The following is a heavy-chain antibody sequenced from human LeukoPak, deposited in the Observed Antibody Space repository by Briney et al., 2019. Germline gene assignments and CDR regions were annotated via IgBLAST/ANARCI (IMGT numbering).Heavy chain of an antibody. Sequence: GGSLRLSCAASGLTFSKYSMAWVRQAPGKGLEWVSFIDTSSTTMYYRDSVKGRFTISRDNAKNSLYLQMNSLKVEDTARYYCARDNWVDCWGQGTLVTVSS. CDR3: ARDNWVDC. CDR1: GLTFSKYS. CDR2: IDTSSTTM. V-gene: IGHV3-48*04. J-gene: IGHJ5*01.